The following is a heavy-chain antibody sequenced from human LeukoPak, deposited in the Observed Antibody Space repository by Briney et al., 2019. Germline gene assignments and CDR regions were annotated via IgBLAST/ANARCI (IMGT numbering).Heavy chain of an antibody. V-gene: IGHV3-53*01. J-gene: IGHJ4*02. CDR1: GFIVSSNY. D-gene: IGHD6-19*01. CDR3: ARDDIAVAGTDY. CDR2: IYSGGST. Sequence: GGSLRLSCAASGFIVSSNYMSWVRQAPGKGLEWVSVIYSGGSTYYADSVKGRFTISRDSSKNTLYLQMNRLRAEDTAVYYCARDDIAVAGTDYWGQGTLVTVSS.